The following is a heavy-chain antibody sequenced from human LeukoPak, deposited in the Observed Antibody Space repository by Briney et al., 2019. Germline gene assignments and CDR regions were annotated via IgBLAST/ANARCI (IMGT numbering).Heavy chain of an antibody. CDR2: ISFKNGNT. CDR3: AKGGSTRPWSFDI. CDR1: GYTFTNYG. V-gene: IGHV1-18*01. D-gene: IGHD2-2*01. Sequence: ASVKVSCKASGYTFTNYGISWVRQAPGQGLEWMGWISFKNGNTNSAQKLQGRVTMTTDTSTSTAYMELMSLRSDDTAVYYCAKGGSTRPWSFDIWGQGTMVTVSS. J-gene: IGHJ3*02.